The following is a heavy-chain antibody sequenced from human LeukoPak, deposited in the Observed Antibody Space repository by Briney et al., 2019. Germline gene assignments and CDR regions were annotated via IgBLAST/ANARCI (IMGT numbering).Heavy chain of an antibody. CDR1: GFTFSSYA. J-gene: IGHJ4*02. CDR2: ISYDGSNK. V-gene: IGHV3-30*04. D-gene: IGHD3-22*01. Sequence: GRSLRLSCAASGFTFSSYAMHWVRQAPGKGLEWVAVISYDGSNKYYADFVNGRFTISSDNSKNTQYLQMNSLRAEDTAVYYCARDPYYYDSSGPTPFDYWGQGTLVTVSS. CDR3: ARDPYYYDSSGPTPFDY.